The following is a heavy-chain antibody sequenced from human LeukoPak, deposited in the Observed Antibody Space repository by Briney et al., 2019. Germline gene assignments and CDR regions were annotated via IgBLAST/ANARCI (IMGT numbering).Heavy chain of an antibody. CDR2: IYSSGST. Sequence: SQTLSLTCTVSGGSFSSGRYYWSWIRQPAGKGLEWIGHIYSSGSTNYNPSLKSRVTISVDTSKNQFSLKLSSVTAADTAVYYCARDHIVGALGFFDSWGQGSLVTVSS. CDR1: GGSFSSGRYY. D-gene: IGHD1-26*01. J-gene: IGHJ4*02. CDR3: ARDHIVGALGFFDS. V-gene: IGHV4-61*09.